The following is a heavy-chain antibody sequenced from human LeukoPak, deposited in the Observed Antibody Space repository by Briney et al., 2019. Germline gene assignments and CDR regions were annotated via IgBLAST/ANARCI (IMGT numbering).Heavy chain of an antibody. J-gene: IGHJ4*02. CDR3: VRDLWTPRLGEFNF. CDR2: ISPSSDYI. CDR1: GFTFSLYG. Sequence: GGSLRLSRAASGFTFSLYGMHWVRQAPGKGLEWVSSISPSSDYIYYTDSVKGRFTISRDNAKNSLYLQMTSLRADDTAVYFCVRDLWTPRLGEFNFWGQGTLVTVSS. V-gene: IGHV3-21*01. D-gene: IGHD1-1*01.